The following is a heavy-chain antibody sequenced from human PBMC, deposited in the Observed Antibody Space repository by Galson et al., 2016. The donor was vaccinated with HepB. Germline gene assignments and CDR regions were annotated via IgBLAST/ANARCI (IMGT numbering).Heavy chain of an antibody. D-gene: IGHD2-15*01. CDR2: IYSSGST. V-gene: IGHV4-59*01. Sequence: SETLSLTCTVSGGSITNNYWSWIRQPPGKGLEWIGHIYSSGSTTYNPSLKSRVTISLVTYKNQFSLSLSSVTAADTAVYYCARDYCRATTGYRPWFAPWGQGTLVTVSS. CDR3: ARDYCRATTGYRPWFAP. CDR1: GGSITNNY. J-gene: IGHJ5*02.